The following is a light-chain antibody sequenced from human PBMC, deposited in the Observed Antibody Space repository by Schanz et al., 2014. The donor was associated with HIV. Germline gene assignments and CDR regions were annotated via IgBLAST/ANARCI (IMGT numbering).Light chain of an antibody. CDR1: SSDVGGYNY. Sequence: QSALTQPASVSGSPGQSITISCTGTSSDVGGYNYVSWYQQHPGKAPKLMIYEVSKRPSGVPDRFSGSKSGNTASLTVSGLQAEDEADYYCTSYAGSNVLGIFGGGTKLTVL. V-gene: IGLV2-8*01. CDR3: TSYAGSNVLGI. CDR2: EVS. J-gene: IGLJ2*01.